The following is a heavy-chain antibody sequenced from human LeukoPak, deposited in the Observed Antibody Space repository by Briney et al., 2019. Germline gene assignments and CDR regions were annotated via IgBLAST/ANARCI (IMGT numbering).Heavy chain of an antibody. V-gene: IGHV3-48*01. CDR3: ARWYSDYYYYYMDV. J-gene: IGHJ6*03. CDR1: GFTFRSYS. CDR2: IRSTGGTV. Sequence: PGGSLRLSCAASGFTFRSYSMNWVRQAPGMGLEWVSYIRSTGGTVNYADSVKGRFTISRDNAKNSLYLQMNSLRAEDTAVYYCARWYSDYYYYYMDVWGKGTTVTVSS. D-gene: IGHD6-13*01.